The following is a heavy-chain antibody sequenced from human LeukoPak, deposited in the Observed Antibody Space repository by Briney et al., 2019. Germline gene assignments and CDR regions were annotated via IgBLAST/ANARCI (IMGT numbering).Heavy chain of an antibody. CDR3: AREYGSGSYYYDY. V-gene: IGHV3-23*01. CDR1: GFTFSSYA. D-gene: IGHD3-10*01. CDR2: ISGSGGGT. Sequence: GGSLRLSCVASGFTFSSYAMTWVRQAPGKGLEWVSAISGSGGGTYYADSVKGRFTISGDNSKNTLYLQMNSLRAEDTAVYYCAREYGSGSYYYDYWGQGTLVTVSS. J-gene: IGHJ4*02.